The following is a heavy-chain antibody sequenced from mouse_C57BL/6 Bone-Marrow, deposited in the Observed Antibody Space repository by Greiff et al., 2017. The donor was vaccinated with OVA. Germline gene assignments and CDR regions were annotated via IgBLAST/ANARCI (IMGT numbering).Heavy chain of an antibody. V-gene: IGHV1-69*01. CDR3: ARKEGQYYFDY. D-gene: IGHD3-3*01. Sequence: VKLQQPGAELVMPGASVTLSCKASGYTFTSYWMHWVKQRPGQGLEWIGEIDPSDSYTNYNQKFKGKSTLTVDKSSSTAYMQLSSLTSEDSAVYYCARKEGQYYFDYWGRGTTLTVTA. J-gene: IGHJ2*01. CDR1: GYTFTSYW. CDR2: IDPSDSYT.